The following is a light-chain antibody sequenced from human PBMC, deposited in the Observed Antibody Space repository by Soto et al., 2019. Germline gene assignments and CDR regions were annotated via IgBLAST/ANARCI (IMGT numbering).Light chain of an antibody. CDR3: QNYYSAPFT. CDR1: QGISDY. J-gene: IGKJ3*01. V-gene: IGKV1-27*01. CDR2: AAS. Sequence: DIQMTQSPSSLSAFLGDRVTITCRASQGISDYLVWYQQKPGKVPKLLIYAASTLQSGVPPRFSGTGSGTDFTLTISSLHPEDVATYYCQNYYSAPFTFGPGTKVDIK.